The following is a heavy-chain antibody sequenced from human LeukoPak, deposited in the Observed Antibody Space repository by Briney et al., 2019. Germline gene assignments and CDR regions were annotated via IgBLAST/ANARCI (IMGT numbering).Heavy chain of an antibody. J-gene: IGHJ6*04. CDR3: AELGITMIGGV. V-gene: IGHV3-48*03. D-gene: IGHD3-10*02. CDR1: GFTFSSYE. Sequence: GALRLSCAASGFTFSSYEMNWVRQAPGKGLEWVSYISSSGSTIYYADSVKGRFTISRDNAKTSPYLQMNSLRAEDTAVYYCAELGITMIGGVWGKGTTVTISS. CDR2: ISSSGSTI.